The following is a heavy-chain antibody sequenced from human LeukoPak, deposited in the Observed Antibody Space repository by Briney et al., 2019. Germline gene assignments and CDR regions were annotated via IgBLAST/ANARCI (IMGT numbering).Heavy chain of an antibody. CDR3: AREGVYYYDSSGYYSQYFQH. D-gene: IGHD3-22*01. V-gene: IGHV1-46*01. CDR2: INPSGGST. Sequence: ASVKVSCKASGYTFTSYYMHWVRQAPGQGLEWMGIINPSGGSTSYAQKFQGRVTMTRDTSTSTAYMELSSLRSEDTAVYYCAREGVYYYDSSGYYSQYFQHWGQGTLVTVSS. CDR1: GYTFTSYY. J-gene: IGHJ1*01.